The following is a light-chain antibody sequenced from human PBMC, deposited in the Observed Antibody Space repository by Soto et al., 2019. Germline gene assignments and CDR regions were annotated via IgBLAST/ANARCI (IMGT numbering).Light chain of an antibody. CDR3: QSYDSSLSGWV. V-gene: IGLV1-40*01. CDR2: GNS. CDR1: SSNIGAGYG. Sequence: QLVLTQPPSVSGAPGQRVTISCTGSSSNIGAGYGVHWYQQLPGTAPKLLIYGNSNRPSGVPDRFSGSKSGTSASLAITGLRAEDEADYYCQSYDSSLSGWVFGGGTKVTVL. J-gene: IGLJ3*02.